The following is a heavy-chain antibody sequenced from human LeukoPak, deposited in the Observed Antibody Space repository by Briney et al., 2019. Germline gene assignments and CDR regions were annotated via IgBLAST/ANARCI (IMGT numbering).Heavy chain of an antibody. Sequence: SQTLSLTCAVSGGSISSGDYSWSWIRQPPGKGLEWIGYIYHSGSTYYNPSLKSRVTISVDRSKNQFSLKLSSVTAADTAVYYCARGTPYCSSTSCWGFDPWGQGTLVTVSS. D-gene: IGHD2-2*01. V-gene: IGHV4-30-2*01. CDR1: GGSISSGDYS. CDR3: ARGTPYCSSTSCWGFDP. CDR2: IYHSGST. J-gene: IGHJ5*02.